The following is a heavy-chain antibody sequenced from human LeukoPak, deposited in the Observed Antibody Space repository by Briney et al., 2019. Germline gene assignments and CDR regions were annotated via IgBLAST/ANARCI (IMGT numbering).Heavy chain of an antibody. CDR2: IYNSGST. CDR3: ARRSYDILTGYYNVDY. J-gene: IGHJ4*02. Sequence: SGTLSLTCAVSGGSIRRSHWWSWVRQPPGKGLEWLAEIYNSGSTNYNPSLKSRLTISEDKSKNQSSLKLSSVTAADTAVYYCARRSYDILTGYYNVDYWGQGTLVTVSS. CDR1: GGSIRRSHW. V-gene: IGHV4-4*02. D-gene: IGHD3-9*01.